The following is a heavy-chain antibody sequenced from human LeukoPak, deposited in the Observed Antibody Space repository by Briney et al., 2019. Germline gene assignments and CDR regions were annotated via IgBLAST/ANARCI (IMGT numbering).Heavy chain of an antibody. V-gene: IGHV4-59*01. D-gene: IGHD1-26*01. Sequence: SETLSLTCTASGGSISDYYWSWIRQPPGKGLEWIGYIYYTGSITYNPSLKSRVTISVDTSKNQFSLNLNSVTAADTAVYYCARGEGYYFDYWGQGTLVTVSS. CDR1: GGSISDYY. CDR2: IYYTGSI. CDR3: ARGEGYYFDY. J-gene: IGHJ4*02.